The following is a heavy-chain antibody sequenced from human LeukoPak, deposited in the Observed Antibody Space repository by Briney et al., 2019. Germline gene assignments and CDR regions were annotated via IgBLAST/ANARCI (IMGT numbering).Heavy chain of an antibody. V-gene: IGHV4-59*01. D-gene: IGHD3-16*01. CDR1: GRSISSYY. J-gene: IGHJ6*03. CDR3: ARVGGGDYMDV. Sequence: PSETLSLTCTVSGRSISSYYWSWIRQPPGKGLEWIGYIYYSGSTNYNPSLKSRVTISVDTSKNQFSLKLSSVTAGETAGYYCARVGGGDYMDVWGRGTTVTVSS. CDR2: IYYSGST.